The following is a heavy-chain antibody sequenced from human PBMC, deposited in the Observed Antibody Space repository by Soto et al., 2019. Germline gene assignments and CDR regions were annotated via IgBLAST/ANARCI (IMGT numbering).Heavy chain of an antibody. J-gene: IGHJ6*02. CDR3: AREYTAWPLAYGLDV. CDR1: GFTFSTYS. V-gene: IGHV3-21*01. CDR2: ISSRSDI. D-gene: IGHD2-2*02. Sequence: GGSLRLSCVGSGFTFSTYSINWVRQAPGKGLEWVSSISSRSDIYYADSVKGRSTISRDNAKNSVSLQMNSLRAEDTAVYYCAREYTAWPLAYGLDVWGQGTTVTVSS.